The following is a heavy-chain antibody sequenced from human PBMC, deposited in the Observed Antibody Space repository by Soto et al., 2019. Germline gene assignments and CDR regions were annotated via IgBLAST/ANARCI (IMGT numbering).Heavy chain of an antibody. CDR3: ARTHDSGDYFDY. Sequence: SETLSLTCTVSGASISSYYWSWIRQPPGKGLEWIGYIYYSGSTNYNPSLKSRVTMSLDTSKNQFSLKLSSVTAADTAVYFCARTHDSGDYFDYWGQGTLVTVSS. CDR1: GASISSYY. CDR2: IYYSGST. J-gene: IGHJ4*02. D-gene: IGHD4-17*01. V-gene: IGHV4-59*01.